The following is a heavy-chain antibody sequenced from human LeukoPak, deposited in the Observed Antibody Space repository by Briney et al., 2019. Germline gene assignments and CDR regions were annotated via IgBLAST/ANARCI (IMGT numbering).Heavy chain of an antibody. CDR1: GLTFSSHS. J-gene: IGHJ4*02. V-gene: IGHV3-48*01. CDR3: ASWAGTATGFSGPFDY. D-gene: IGHD6-13*01. CDR2: ISSASSTI. Sequence: GGSLRLSCAVSGLTFSSHSMNWVRQAPGKGLEWLSHISSASSTIYYADSVKGRFTISRDNAKNSLYLQMDSLRAEDTAVYYCASWAGTATGFSGPFDYWGQGALVTVSS.